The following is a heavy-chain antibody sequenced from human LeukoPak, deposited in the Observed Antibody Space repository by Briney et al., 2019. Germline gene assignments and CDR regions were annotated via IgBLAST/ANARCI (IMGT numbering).Heavy chain of an antibody. CDR3: ATWTGITPY. D-gene: IGHD1-20*01. J-gene: IGHJ4*02. CDR1: GGSISSSSYY. Sequence: LSLTCTVSGGSISSSSYYWGWIRQPPGKGLEWISYISSGDGPTYYADSVKGRFTISRDNAKNSLFLQMNSLRVEDTAVYYCATWTGITPYWGQETLVTVSS. CDR2: ISSGDGPT. V-gene: IGHV3-11*01.